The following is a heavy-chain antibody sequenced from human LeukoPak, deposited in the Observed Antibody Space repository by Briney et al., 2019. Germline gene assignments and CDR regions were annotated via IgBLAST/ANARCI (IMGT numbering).Heavy chain of an antibody. J-gene: IGHJ4*02. CDR2: INTNSGKP. CDR3: ARYYYDSSGNKNYLDY. CDR1: GYTFTRYA. V-gene: IGHV7-4-1*02. D-gene: IGHD3-22*01. Sequence: ASVKVSCKASGYTFTRYAMNWVRQAPGQGLEWMGWINTNSGKPTYAQGFTGRFVFSLDTSVSTAYLRISSLNAGDTAVYYCARYYYDSSGNKNYLDYWGQGTLVTVSS.